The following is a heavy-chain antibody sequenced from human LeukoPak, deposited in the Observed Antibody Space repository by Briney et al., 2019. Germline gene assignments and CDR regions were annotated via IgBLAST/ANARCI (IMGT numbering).Heavy chain of an antibody. J-gene: IGHJ4*02. Sequence: GGSLRLSCAASRFTFSSYSMNWVRQAPGKGLEWVSSISSSSSYIYYADSVKGRFTISRDNAKNSLYLQMNSLRAEDTAVYYCASIERFIVGARGGVDYWGQGTLVTVSS. CDR3: ASIERFIVGARGGVDY. V-gene: IGHV3-21*01. D-gene: IGHD1-26*01. CDR2: ISSSSSYI. CDR1: RFTFSSYS.